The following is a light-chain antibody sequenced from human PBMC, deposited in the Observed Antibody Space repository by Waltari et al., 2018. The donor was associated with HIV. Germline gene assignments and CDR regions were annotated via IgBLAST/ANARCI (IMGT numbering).Light chain of an antibody. J-gene: IGLJ3*02. V-gene: IGLV3-21*04. CDR2: YDS. CDR1: NIGSKS. Sequence: SYVLTQPPSVSVAPGKTARITCRGNNIGSKSVHWYQQKPGQAPVLVIYYDSDRPSGIPERFSGSNSGNTATLTISRVEAGDEADYYCQVWDSSSDLSWVFGGGTKLTVL. CDR3: QVWDSSSDLSWV.